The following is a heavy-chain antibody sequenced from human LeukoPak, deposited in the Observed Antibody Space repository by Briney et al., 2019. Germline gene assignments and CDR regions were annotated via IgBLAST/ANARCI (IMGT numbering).Heavy chain of an antibody. CDR2: IIPIFGTT. D-gene: IGHD1-14*01. V-gene: IGHV1-69*06. CDR3: ARSSGRSPNRDYMDV. J-gene: IGHJ6*03. Sequence: SVKVSCKTSGGTFSSFAITWVRQTPGQGLEWMGGIIPIFGTTNYAQKFQDRVTITADKSTSTAYMKLSSLRSEDTAVYYCARSSGRSPNRDYMDVWGRGTTVTISS. CDR1: GGTFSSFA.